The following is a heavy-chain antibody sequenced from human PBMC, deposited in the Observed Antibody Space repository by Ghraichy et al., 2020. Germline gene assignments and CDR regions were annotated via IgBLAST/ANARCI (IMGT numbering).Heavy chain of an antibody. Sequence: GGSLRLSCAASGFTFSSYAMSWVRQAPGKGLEWVSAISGSGGSTYYADSVKGRFTISRDNSKNTLYLQMNSLRAEDTAVYYCAKLVYCSSTSCYFCYFDLWGRGTLLTDSS. CDR3: AKLVYCSSTSCYFCYFDL. V-gene: IGHV3-23*01. J-gene: IGHJ2*01. CDR1: GFTFSSYA. CDR2: ISGSGGST. D-gene: IGHD2-2*01.